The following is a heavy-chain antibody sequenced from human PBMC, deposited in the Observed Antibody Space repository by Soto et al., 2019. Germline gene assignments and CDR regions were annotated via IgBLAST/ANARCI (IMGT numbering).Heavy chain of an antibody. V-gene: IGHV3-33*01. Sequence: QVQLVESGGGVVQPGRSLTLSCVASGFTFNTYGMHWVRQAPGKGLEWVAVIWYDGSNKDYGDSVKGRFTISRDNSKNTVDLKMNSLRAEDTAVYYCAGSPRFYNALTGFQLGAFDIWGQGTMVTVSS. CDR2: IWYDGSNK. CDR3: AGSPRFYNALTGFQLGAFDI. CDR1: GFTFNTYG. D-gene: IGHD3-9*01. J-gene: IGHJ3*02.